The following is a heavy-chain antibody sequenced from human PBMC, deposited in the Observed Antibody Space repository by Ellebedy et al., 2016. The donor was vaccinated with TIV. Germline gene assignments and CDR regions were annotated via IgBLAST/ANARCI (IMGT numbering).Heavy chain of an antibody. Sequence: GESLKISCAASGFTVSSTYMSWVRQAPGKGLEWVSVINSGGSTYYADSVRGRFIISRGNYEYPLYLQMNNLRIEDTAVDYCASENPTLVREVIKRPHYAFAYWGQGTLVTVSS. J-gene: IGHJ4*02. CDR3: ASENPTLVREVIKRPHYAFAY. D-gene: IGHD3-10*01. CDR1: GFTVSSTY. CDR2: INSGGST. V-gene: IGHV3-66*01.